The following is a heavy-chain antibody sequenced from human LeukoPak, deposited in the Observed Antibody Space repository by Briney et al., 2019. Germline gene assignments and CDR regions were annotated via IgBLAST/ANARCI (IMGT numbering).Heavy chain of an antibody. V-gene: IGHV5-51*01. CDR3: ATSAIVGPTLFDY. CDR2: IYPGDSDT. D-gene: IGHD1-26*01. CDR1: GYSFTNYW. Sequence: GESLKISCKGSGYSFTNYWIAWVRQMPGKGREWMGIIYPGDSDTRYSPSFQGQVTISADKSISTAYLQWSSLKASDTAMYYCATSAIVGPTLFDYWGQGTLVTVSS. J-gene: IGHJ4*02.